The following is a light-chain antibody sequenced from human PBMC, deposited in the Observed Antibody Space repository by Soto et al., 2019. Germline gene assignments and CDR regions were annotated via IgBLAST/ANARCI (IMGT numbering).Light chain of an antibody. CDR3: QQCGSSPWT. CDR2: AAS. J-gene: IGKJ1*01. Sequence: EIVLTQSPGTLSLSPGERATLSCRASQSVSSYYLAWYQQKPGQAPRLLIYAASSRATGIPDRFSGGGSGTDCSLTISRLQPEDSAAYYCQQCGSSPWTFGQGTKVDIK. CDR1: QSVSSYY. V-gene: IGKV3-20*01.